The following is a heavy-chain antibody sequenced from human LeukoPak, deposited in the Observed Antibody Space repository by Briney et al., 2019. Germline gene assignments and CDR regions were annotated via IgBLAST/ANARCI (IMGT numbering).Heavy chain of an antibody. Sequence: SETLSLTCTVSGGSISSYYWSWIRQPPGKGLEWIGYIYYSGRTNYNPSLKSRVTISVDTSKNQFSLKLSSVTAADTAVYYCARDRSGSYPDAYYYYYGMDVWGQGTTVTVSS. CDR3: ARDRSGSYPDAYYYYYGMDV. V-gene: IGHV4-59*01. D-gene: IGHD3-10*01. J-gene: IGHJ6*02. CDR2: IYYSGRT. CDR1: GGSISSYY.